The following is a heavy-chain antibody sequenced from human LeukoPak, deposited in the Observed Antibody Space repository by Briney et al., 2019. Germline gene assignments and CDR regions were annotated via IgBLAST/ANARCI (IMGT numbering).Heavy chain of an antibody. J-gene: IGHJ4*02. CDR3: ARDSGSYYFDY. V-gene: IGHV3-48*02. Sequence: PGGSLRLFCAVSGFTFSNYNMNWVRQAPGKGLEWVSYISSSSTIYYADSVKGRFTISRDNAKNSLYLQMNSLRDEDTALYYCARDSGSYYFDYWGQGTLVTVSS. CDR2: ISSSSTI. CDR1: GFTFSNYN. D-gene: IGHD3-10*01.